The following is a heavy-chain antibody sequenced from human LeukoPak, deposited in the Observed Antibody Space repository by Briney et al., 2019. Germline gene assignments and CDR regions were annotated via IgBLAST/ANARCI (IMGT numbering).Heavy chain of an antibody. J-gene: IGHJ5*02. V-gene: IGHV4-38-2*02. CDR2: IYYSGST. D-gene: IGHD5-24*01. Sequence: SETLSLTCTVSGYSISSGYYWGWIRQPPGKGLEWIGYIYYSGSTYYNPSLKSRVTISVDTSKNQFSLKLSSVTAADTAVYYCAGDKEMATISLDPWGQGTLVTVSS. CDR3: AGDKEMATISLDP. CDR1: GYSISSGYY.